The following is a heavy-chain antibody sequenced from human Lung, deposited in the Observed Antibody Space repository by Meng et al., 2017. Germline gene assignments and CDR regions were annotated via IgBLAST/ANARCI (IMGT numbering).Heavy chain of an antibody. D-gene: IGHD6-19*01. CDR3: ARSQQWLDS. Sequence: QVHLQQSGPGLVRPSQTLSLPRAISGDSVSSNSAAWNWIRQSPSRGLEWLGRTNYRSKWYNGYAVSVRSRITNNPDTSKNQFSLQLNSVTPEDTAVYYCARSQQWLDSWGQGTLVTVSS. CDR1: GDSVSSNSAA. CDR2: TNYRSKWYN. V-gene: IGHV6-1*01. J-gene: IGHJ4*02.